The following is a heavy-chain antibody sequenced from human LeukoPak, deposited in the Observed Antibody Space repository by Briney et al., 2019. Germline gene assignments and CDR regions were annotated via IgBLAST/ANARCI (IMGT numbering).Heavy chain of an antibody. CDR2: IYYSGTT. D-gene: IGHD6-13*01. Sequence: PSETLSLTCTVSGGSISNYYWSWIRQPPGKGLEWMGYIYYSGTTNYNPSLKSRVTISVDTSKNQFSLKLNSVTAADTAVYYCARGVYIAAAQYGYWGRGTLVTVSS. J-gene: IGHJ4*02. CDR3: ARGVYIAAAQYGY. CDR1: GGSISNYY. V-gene: IGHV4-59*01.